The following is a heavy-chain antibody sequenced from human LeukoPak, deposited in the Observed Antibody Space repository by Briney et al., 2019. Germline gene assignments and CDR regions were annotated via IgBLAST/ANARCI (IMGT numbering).Heavy chain of an antibody. CDR2: IYYSGTT. V-gene: IGHV4-59*01. D-gene: IGHD6-19*01. Sequence: SETLSLTCTVSGGSISSYYWSWVRQPPGKGLEWIGYIYYSGTTNYNPSLKSRVTISVDTSKNQFSLKLSSVTAADAAVYYCARSPAGWYSVNWGQGTLVTVSS. CDR3: ARSPAGWYSVN. J-gene: IGHJ4*02. CDR1: GGSISSYY.